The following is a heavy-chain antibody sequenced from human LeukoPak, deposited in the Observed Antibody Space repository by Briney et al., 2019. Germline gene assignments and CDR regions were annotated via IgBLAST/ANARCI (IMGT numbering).Heavy chain of an antibody. CDR1: GFTFSSYA. V-gene: IGHV3-23*01. Sequence: GGSLRLSCAASGFTFSSYAMSWVRQAPGKGLEWVSAISGSGGSTYYADSVKGRFTISRDNSKNTLYLQMNSLRAEDTAVYYCARADIEMEIFAAFDIWGQGTMVTVSS. D-gene: IGHD5-24*01. CDR3: ARADIEMEIFAAFDI. J-gene: IGHJ3*02. CDR2: ISGSGGST.